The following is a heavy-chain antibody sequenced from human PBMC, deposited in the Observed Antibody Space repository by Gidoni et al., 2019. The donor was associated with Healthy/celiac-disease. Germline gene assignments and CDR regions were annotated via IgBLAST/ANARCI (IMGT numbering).Heavy chain of an antibody. CDR3: ARVLGYLDY. D-gene: IGHD2-15*01. CDR2: IYWDDDK. Sequence: VGWIRQPPGKALEWLALIYWDDDKRYSPSLKSRLTITKDTSKNQVVLTMTNMDPVDTATYYCARVLGYLDYWGQGTLVTVSS. J-gene: IGHJ4*02. V-gene: IGHV2-5*02.